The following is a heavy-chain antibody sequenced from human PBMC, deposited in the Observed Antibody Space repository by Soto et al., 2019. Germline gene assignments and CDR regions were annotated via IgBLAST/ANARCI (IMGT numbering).Heavy chain of an antibody. J-gene: IGHJ4*02. Sequence: SVKVSCKASGGTFSSYAISWVRQAPGQGLEWMGGIIPIFGTANYAQKFQGRVTITADESTSTAYMELSSLRSEDTAVYYCARELYYGSGSLVYWGQGTLVTVSS. CDR1: GGTFSSYA. D-gene: IGHD3-10*01. CDR2: IIPIFGTA. CDR3: ARELYYGSGSLVY. V-gene: IGHV1-69*13.